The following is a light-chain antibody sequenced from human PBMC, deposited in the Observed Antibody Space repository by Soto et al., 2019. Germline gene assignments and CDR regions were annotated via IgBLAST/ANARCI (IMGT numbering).Light chain of an antibody. CDR1: SSDVGSYDY. Sequence: QSALIQPPSVSGSPGQSVTISCTGTSSDVGSYDYVSWYQQHPGTVPKPMIYNVNTQPSGVPDRFSGSKSGNTASMIISGLQAEDEADYQCCSYTNINTRACVFGTGTKVTVL. CDR3: CSYTNINTRACV. CDR2: NVN. V-gene: IGLV2-11*01. J-gene: IGLJ1*01.